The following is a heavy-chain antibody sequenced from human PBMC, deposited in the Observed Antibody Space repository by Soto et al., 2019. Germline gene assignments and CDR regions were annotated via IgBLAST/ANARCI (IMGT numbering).Heavy chain of an antibody. D-gene: IGHD2-15*01. CDR2: IWYDGSNK. Sequence: PGGSLRLSCAASGFTFSSYGMHWVRQAPGKGLEWVAVIWYDGSNKYYADSVKGRFTISRDNSKNTLYLQMNSLRAEDTAVYYCARDKDCSGGSCYGNYFDYWGQGTLVTVSS. J-gene: IGHJ4*02. V-gene: IGHV3-33*01. CDR1: GFTFSSYG. CDR3: ARDKDCSGGSCYGNYFDY.